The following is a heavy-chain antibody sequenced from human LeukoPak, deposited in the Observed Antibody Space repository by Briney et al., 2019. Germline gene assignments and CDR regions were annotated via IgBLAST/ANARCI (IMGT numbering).Heavy chain of an antibody. Sequence: GGSLRLSCAASGFTFSSYSMNWVRQAPGKGLEWVSSISSSSSYIYYADSVKGRFTISRDNAKNSLYLQMNSLRAEDTAEYYCARETSEQWLADDAFDIWGQGTMATVSS. CDR1: GFTFSSYS. CDR3: ARETSEQWLADDAFDI. V-gene: IGHV3-21*01. CDR2: ISSSSSYI. D-gene: IGHD6-19*01. J-gene: IGHJ3*02.